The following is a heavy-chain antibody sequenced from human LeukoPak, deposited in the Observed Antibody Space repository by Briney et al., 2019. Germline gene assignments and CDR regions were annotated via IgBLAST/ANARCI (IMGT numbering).Heavy chain of an antibody. D-gene: IGHD7-27*01. J-gene: IGHJ4*02. Sequence: PGGSLRLSCAASGFTFSSYAMSWVRQAPGKGLEWVAVIWYDGSNKYYADSVKGRFTISRDNSKNTLYLQMNSLRAEDTAVYYCAKNWGLDYWGQGTLVTVSS. CDR1: GFTFSSYA. CDR3: AKNWGLDY. V-gene: IGHV3-33*06. CDR2: IWYDGSNK.